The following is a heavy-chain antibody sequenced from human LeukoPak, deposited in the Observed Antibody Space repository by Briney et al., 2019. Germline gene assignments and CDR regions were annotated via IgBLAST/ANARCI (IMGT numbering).Heavy chain of an antibody. D-gene: IGHD3-22*01. CDR1: GFTFSSYG. Sequence: GGSLRLSCAASGFTFSSYGMHWVRQAPGKGLEGVAFIRYDGSNKYYADSVKGRFTISRDNSKNTLYLQMNSLRAEDTAVYYCAKGTGYYDSKAYLSPVEYWGQGTLVTVSS. CDR3: AKGTGYYDSKAYLSPVEY. V-gene: IGHV3-30*02. CDR2: IRYDGSNK. J-gene: IGHJ4*02.